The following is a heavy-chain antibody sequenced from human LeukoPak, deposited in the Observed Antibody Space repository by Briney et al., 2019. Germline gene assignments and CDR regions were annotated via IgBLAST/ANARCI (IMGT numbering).Heavy chain of an antibody. D-gene: IGHD5-18*01. CDR2: IYYSGGT. CDR1: GGSISSGDYY. CDR3: AREVEYSYGEYYFDY. V-gene: IGHV4-30-4*01. Sequence: SETLSLTCTVSGGSISSGDYYWSWIRQPPGKGLEWIGYIYYSGGTYYNPSLKSRVTISVDTSKNQFSLKLSSVTAADTAVYYCAREVEYSYGEYYFDYWGQGTLVTVSS. J-gene: IGHJ4*02.